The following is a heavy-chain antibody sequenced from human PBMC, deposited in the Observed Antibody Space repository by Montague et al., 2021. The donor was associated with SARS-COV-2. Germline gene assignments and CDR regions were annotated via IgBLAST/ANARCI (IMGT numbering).Heavy chain of an antibody. V-gene: IGHV6-1*01. CDR3: ARGLWFGELLYYYYYGMDV. Sequence: CAISGDSVSSNSAAWNWIRQSPLNALDGLGRTYYRSKWYNDYAVSVKSRITINPDTSKNQFSLQLNSVTPEDTAVYYCARGLWFGELLYYYYYGMDVWGQGTTVTVSS. D-gene: IGHD3-10*01. J-gene: IGHJ6*02. CDR2: TYYRSKWYN. CDR1: GDSVSSNSAA.